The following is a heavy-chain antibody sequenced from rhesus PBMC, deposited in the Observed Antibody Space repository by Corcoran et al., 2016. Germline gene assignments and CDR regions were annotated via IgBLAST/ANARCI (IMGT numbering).Heavy chain of an antibody. D-gene: IGHD1-32*01. Sequence: EVQLVQSGAEVKKPGASVKISCKASGYTFTDYYLHWVRQTPGKGFEWIERVDPEDDEPKPAQKFQDRLTITADTSTDIAYMELSSLISEDTAVYYCARRHNWNRATSFDYWGQGVLVTVSS. CDR2: VDPEDDEP. V-gene: IGHV1-111*02. CDR3: ARRHNWNRATSFDY. J-gene: IGHJ4*01. CDR1: GYTFTDYY.